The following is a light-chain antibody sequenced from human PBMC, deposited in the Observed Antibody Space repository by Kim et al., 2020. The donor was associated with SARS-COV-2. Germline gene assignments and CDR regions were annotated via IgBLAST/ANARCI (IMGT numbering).Light chain of an antibody. CDR1: QFISHY. J-gene: IGKJ1*01. Sequence: DIQMTQSPSSLSASVGDRVTITCRTSQFISHYLAWYQQKPGKVPQLLIYDASTLQPGVPSRFSGTASGTEFTLTINSLQPEDVATYYCQKYDGAPWTFDQGTKVDIK. V-gene: IGKV1-27*01. CDR3: QKYDGAPWT. CDR2: DAS.